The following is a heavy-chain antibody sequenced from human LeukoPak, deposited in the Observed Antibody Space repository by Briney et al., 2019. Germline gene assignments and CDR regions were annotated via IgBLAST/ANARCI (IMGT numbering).Heavy chain of an antibody. CDR1: GFTFSSYW. J-gene: IGHJ6*02. D-gene: IGHD4-11*01. Sequence: GGSLRLSCAASGFTFSSYWMSWVRQAPGKGLEWVANIKQDGSEKYYVDSVKGRFTISRDNAKNSLYLQMNSLRAEDTAVYYCARAPHYSNYGPYYYGMDVWGQGTTVTVSS. CDR2: IKQDGSEK. CDR3: ARAPHYSNYGPYYYGMDV. V-gene: IGHV3-7*01.